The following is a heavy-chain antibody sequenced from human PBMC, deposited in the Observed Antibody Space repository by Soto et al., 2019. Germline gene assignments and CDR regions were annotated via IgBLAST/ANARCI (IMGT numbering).Heavy chain of an antibody. V-gene: IGHV3-23*01. CDR3: AKSKWQLVGKELDY. Sequence: GGSLRLSCAASRFTFNTYAMSWVRLAPGRGLEWVSSVGTSGAATYYAESVKGRFTISRDISKNTLFLQMNSLRADDTAIYYCAKSKWQLVGKELDYWGQGTLVTVSS. CDR1: RFTFNTYA. CDR2: VGTSGAAT. D-gene: IGHD6-6*01. J-gene: IGHJ4*02.